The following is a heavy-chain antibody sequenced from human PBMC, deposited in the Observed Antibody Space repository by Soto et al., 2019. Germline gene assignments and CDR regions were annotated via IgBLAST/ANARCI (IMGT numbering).Heavy chain of an antibody. CDR2: INHSGST. CDR1: GGSFSGYY. J-gene: IGHJ6*02. D-gene: IGHD3-3*01. CDR3: ARVARFLEWLPDYYYYGMDV. Sequence: QVQLQQWGAGLLKPSETLSLTCAVYGGSFSGYYWSWIRQPPGKGLEWIGEINHSGSTNYNPSLKSRVTISVDTSKNRFSLKLSSVTAADSAVYYCARVARFLEWLPDYYYYGMDVWGQGTTVTVSS. V-gene: IGHV4-34*01.